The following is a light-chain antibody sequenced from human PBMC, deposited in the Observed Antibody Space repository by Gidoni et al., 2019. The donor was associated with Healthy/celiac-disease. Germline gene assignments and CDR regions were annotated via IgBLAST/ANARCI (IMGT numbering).Light chain of an antibody. CDR2: GSS. CDR3: QQYNNWPPYT. Sequence: EIVMTQSPATLSVSPGERATLSCRASQSVSSNLAWYQQKPGQAPRLLIYGSSTRATGIPARFSCSGSGSEFTLTISSLQSEDFAVYVCQQYNNWPPYTFGQGTKLEIK. J-gene: IGKJ2*01. CDR1: QSVSSN. V-gene: IGKV3-15*01.